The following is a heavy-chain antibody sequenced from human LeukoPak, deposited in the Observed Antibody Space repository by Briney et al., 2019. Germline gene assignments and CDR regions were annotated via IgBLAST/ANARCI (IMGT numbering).Heavy chain of an antibody. Sequence: SETMSLTCTVSGGSISDYSWSWIRQPPGKGLEWIGNIYYSGSANHNPSLKSRVTISRDTSKNQFSLKLTSVTTADTAVYYCARAGGVKTAALDLDYWGQGTLVTVSS. J-gene: IGHJ4*02. D-gene: IGHD6-25*01. CDR3: ARAGGVKTAALDLDY. CDR2: IYYSGSA. V-gene: IGHV4-59*01. CDR1: GGSISDYS.